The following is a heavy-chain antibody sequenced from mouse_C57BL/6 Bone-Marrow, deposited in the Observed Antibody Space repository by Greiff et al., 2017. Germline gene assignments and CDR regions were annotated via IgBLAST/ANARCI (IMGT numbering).Heavy chain of an antibody. Sequence: QVQLQQSGAELVRPGTSVKVSCKASGYAFTNYLIEWVKQRPGQGLEWIGVINPGSGGTNYNEKFKGKATLTADKSSSTAYMQLSSLTSEDSAVYFCARPIYYGSSPYYYAMDYWGQGTSVTVSS. CDR1: GYAFTNYL. J-gene: IGHJ4*01. CDR3: ARPIYYGSSPYYYAMDY. D-gene: IGHD1-1*01. V-gene: IGHV1-54*01. CDR2: INPGSGGT.